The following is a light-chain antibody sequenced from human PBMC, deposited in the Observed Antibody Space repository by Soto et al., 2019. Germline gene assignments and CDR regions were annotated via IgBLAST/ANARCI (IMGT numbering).Light chain of an antibody. CDR1: QTVSSNY. CDR2: AAS. V-gene: IGKV3-20*01. Sequence: EIVLTQSPGTLSLSPGERATLSCRASQTVSSNYLAWYQQKPGQAPRLLIYAASIRGPGIPDRFSGSGSGADFTLTISRLEPEDFAVYYCQQYLTPSFAFGPGTKV. J-gene: IGKJ3*01. CDR3: QQYLTPSFA.